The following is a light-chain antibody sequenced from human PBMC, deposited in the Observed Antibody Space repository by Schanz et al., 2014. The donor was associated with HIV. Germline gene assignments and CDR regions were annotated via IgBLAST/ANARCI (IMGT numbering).Light chain of an antibody. CDR1: QSVSSTY. CDR3: QQYGSFFS. J-gene: IGKJ4*01. CDR2: GAS. Sequence: EIVLTQSPGTLSLSPGERATLSCRASQSVSSTYLAWSQRKPGQAPRLLIFGASRRATGIPDRFSGSESGTDFTLTISRVEPEDFAVYYCQQYGSFFSFGGGTKVEIK. V-gene: IGKV3-20*01.